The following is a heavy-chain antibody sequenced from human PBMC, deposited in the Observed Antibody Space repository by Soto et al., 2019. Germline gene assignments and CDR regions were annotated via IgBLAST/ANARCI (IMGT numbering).Heavy chain of an antibody. J-gene: IGHJ3*02. D-gene: IGHD3-22*01. CDR2: IYYSGST. CDR3: ARALTTYYYDSSGYYSPTTPDAFDI. CDR1: GGSISSYY. Sequence: SETLSLTCAVSGGSISSYYWSWIRQPPGKGLEWIGYIYYSGSTNYNPSLKSRVTISVDTSKNQFSLKLSSVTAADTAVYYCARALTTYYYDSSGYYSPTTPDAFDIWGQGTMVTVSS. V-gene: IGHV4-59*01.